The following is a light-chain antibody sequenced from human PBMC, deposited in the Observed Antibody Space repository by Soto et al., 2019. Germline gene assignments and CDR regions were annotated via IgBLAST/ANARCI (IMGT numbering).Light chain of an antibody. V-gene: IGLV2-8*01. CDR2: EVS. Sequence: QSVLTQPPSASGSPGQSVTISCTGTSSDVGGYNYVSWYQQHPGKAPKLMIYEVSKRPSGVPDRFSGSKSGNTASLTVSGLQAEDEADYYCSSYAGSNNVGFGGGTKLTVL. CDR3: SSYAGSNNVG. J-gene: IGLJ2*01. CDR1: SSDVGGYNY.